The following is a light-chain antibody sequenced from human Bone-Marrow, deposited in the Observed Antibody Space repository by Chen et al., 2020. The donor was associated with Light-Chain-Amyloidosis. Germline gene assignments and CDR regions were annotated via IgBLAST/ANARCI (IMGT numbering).Light chain of an antibody. CDR3: CSYAGSPWV. J-gene: IGLJ3*02. Sequence: PLTHPASVSGSPGQSTPISSPGPSSDVGSYNLVSWYQQHPGKAPKLMIYEVSKRPSGVSNRFSGSKSGNTASLTISGLQAEDEADYYCCSYAGSPWVFGGGTKLTVL. V-gene: IGLV2-23*02. CDR2: EVS. CDR1: SSDVGSYNL.